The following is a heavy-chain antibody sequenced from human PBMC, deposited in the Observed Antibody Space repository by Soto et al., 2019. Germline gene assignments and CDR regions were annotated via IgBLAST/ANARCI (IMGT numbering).Heavy chain of an antibody. CDR1: GFTFSSYW. J-gene: IGHJ6*02. V-gene: IGHV3-7*05. CDR3: ARVRTENYYGMDV. Sequence: GGSLRLSCADSGFTFSSYWMSWVRQAPGKGLEWVANIKQDETEKYYVDSVKGRFAISRDNGKNTLYLQMNSLRAEDTAIYYCARVRTENYYGMDVWGQRTKVTVSS. CDR2: IKQDETEK.